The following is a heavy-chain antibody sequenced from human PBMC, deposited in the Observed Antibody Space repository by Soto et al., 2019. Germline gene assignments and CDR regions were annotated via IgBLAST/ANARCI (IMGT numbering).Heavy chain of an antibody. CDR2: IKSKADGGTT. CDR1: GFIFSNAW. CDR3: TTGWSSTDY. V-gene: IGHV3-15*01. D-gene: IGHD3-3*01. Sequence: VSLRLSCAASGFIFSNAWMSWVRQAPGKGLEWVGRIKSKADGGTTNYAAPVKGRFNISRDGSKNTLYLQMNGLKTEDTAVYYCTTGWSSTDYWGQGTLVTVSS. J-gene: IGHJ4*02.